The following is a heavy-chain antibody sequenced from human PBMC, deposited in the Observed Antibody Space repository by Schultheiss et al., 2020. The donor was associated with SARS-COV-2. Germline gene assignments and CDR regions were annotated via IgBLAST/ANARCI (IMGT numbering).Heavy chain of an antibody. CDR2: IYYSGST. D-gene: IGHD6-13*01. Sequence: SETLSLTCTVSGGSISSYYWSWIRQPPGKGLEWIGYIYYSGSTNYNPSLKSRVTISVDTSKNQFSLKLSSVTAADTAVYYCASLALAAAGTYAFDIWGQGTMVTVSS. CDR1: GGSISSYY. V-gene: IGHV4-59*08. J-gene: IGHJ3*02. CDR3: ASLALAAAGTYAFDI.